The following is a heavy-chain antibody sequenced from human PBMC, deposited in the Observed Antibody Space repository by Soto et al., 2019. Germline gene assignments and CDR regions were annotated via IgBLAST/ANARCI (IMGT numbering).Heavy chain of an antibody. CDR2: IIPIFGTA. Sequence: QVQLVQSGAEVRKPGSSVKVSCKASGGTFSRHDISWVRQAPGQGLEWMGGIIPIFGTANHDQKFQGRVTIIADESTSTVYMELSSLRSEDTAMYYCARGWGYDSNDYYYAYWGQGTMVIVSS. J-gene: IGHJ4*02. CDR1: GGTFSRHD. V-gene: IGHV1-69*01. D-gene: IGHD3-22*01. CDR3: ARGWGYDSNDYYYAY.